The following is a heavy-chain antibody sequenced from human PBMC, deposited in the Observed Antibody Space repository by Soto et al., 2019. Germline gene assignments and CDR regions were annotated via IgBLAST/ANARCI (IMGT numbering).Heavy chain of an antibody. D-gene: IGHD3-10*01. J-gene: IGHJ5*02. CDR3: ARDGGEWLQSGGGGCDP. CDR1: GDSISNFHW. Sequence: VQLHESGPGLVKASGTLSLTCAVSGDSISNFHWWTWLRQPPGRGLEWIGEIFHSGSTTYNPSLKSRVTRSADKSTNQFSLNLNSVTAADTAVYYCARDGGEWLQSGGGGCDPWGPGILVIVSS. V-gene: IGHV4-4*02. CDR2: IFHSGST.